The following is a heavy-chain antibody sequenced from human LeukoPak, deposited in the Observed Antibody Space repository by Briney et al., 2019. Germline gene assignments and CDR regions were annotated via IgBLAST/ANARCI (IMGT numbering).Heavy chain of an antibody. D-gene: IGHD3-22*01. Sequence: PGGSLRLSCAASGFTFSSYAMSCVRQAPGKGLEWVSTVSDSAGGTFYADSVKGRFTISRDNSKNTLYLQMNSLRAEDTAIYYCAKDDSSGYTDYWGQGALVTVSS. CDR1: GFTFSSYA. V-gene: IGHV3-23*01. CDR2: VSDSAGGT. CDR3: AKDDSSGYTDY. J-gene: IGHJ4*02.